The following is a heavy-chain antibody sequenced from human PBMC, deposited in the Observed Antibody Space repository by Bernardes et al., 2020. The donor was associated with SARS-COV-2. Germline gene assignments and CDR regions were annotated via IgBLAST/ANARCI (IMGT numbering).Heavy chain of an antibody. CDR1: RSSFTHYW. CDR3: ARHFYAGNNYFDP. J-gene: IGHJ5*02. V-gene: IGHV5-10-1*01. Sequence: GESLKNPRHGSRSSFTHYWITWVRTMPGKGLEWLGRIYPSDSYTNYSPSFQGHVTISVDKSISTAYLQWNSLKASDTAMYYCARHFYAGNNYFDPWGQGTLVTVSS. D-gene: IGHD3-16*01. CDR2: IYPSDSYT.